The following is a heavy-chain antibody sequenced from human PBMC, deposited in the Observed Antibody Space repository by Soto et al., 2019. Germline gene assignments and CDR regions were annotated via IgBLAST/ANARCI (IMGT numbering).Heavy chain of an antibody. J-gene: IGHJ5*02. CDR2: IYYSGST. CDR3: ARHKTYYGSGSPFDWFDP. D-gene: IGHD3-10*01. Sequence: SETLSLTCTVSGGSISSSSYYWGWIRQPPGKGLEWIGSIYYSGSTYYNPSLKSRVTISVDTSKNQFSLKLSSVTAADTAVYYCARHKTYYGSGSPFDWFDPWGQGTLVTVSS. CDR1: GGSISSSSYY. V-gene: IGHV4-39*01.